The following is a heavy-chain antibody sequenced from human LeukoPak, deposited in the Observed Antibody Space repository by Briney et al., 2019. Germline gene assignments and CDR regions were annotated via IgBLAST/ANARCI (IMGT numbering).Heavy chain of an antibody. D-gene: IGHD3-22*01. V-gene: IGHV6-1*01. Sequence: SQTLSLTCAISGDSVSSNSAAWNWIRQSPSRGLEWLGRTYYRSKWYNDYAVSVKSRITINPDTSKNQFSLQLNSVTPEDTAVYYCAREGWPQYYYDSSGYLGYWGQGTLVTVSS. CDR3: AREGWPQYYYDSSGYLGY. CDR2: TYYRSKWYN. CDR1: GDSVSSNSAA. J-gene: IGHJ4*02.